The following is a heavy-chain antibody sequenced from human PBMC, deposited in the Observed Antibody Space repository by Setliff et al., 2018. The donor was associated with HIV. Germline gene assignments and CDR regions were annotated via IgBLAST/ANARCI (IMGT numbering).Heavy chain of an antibody. CDR3: ARDTLNGYNYPGDAFDI. D-gene: IGHD5-12*01. Sequence: ASVKVSCKASGYTFTGYYVHWVRQAPGQGLEWMGWINPNSGGTNYAQKFQGWVTMTRDTSISTAYMELSRLRSDDTAVYYCARDTLNGYNYPGDAFDIWGQGTMVTVSS. CDR1: GYTFTGYY. CDR2: INPNSGGT. J-gene: IGHJ3*02. V-gene: IGHV1-2*04.